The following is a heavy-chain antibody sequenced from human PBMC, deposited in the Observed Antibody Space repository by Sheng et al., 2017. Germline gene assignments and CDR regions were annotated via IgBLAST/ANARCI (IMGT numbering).Heavy chain of an antibody. CDR1: GFTFDDYA. Sequence: EVQLVESGGGLVQPGRSLRLSCAASGFTFDDYAMHWVRQAPGKGLEWVSGISWNSGSIGYADSVKGRFTISRDNAKNSLYLQMNSLRAEDTALYYCAKGSYDSSGYYQSHWYFDLWGRGTLV. CDR3: AKGSYDSSGYYQSHWYFDL. D-gene: IGHD3-22*01. J-gene: IGHJ2*01. V-gene: IGHV3-9*01. CDR2: ISWNSGSI.